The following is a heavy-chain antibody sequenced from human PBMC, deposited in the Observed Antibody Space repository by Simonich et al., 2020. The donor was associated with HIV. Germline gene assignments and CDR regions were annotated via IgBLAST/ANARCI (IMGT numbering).Heavy chain of an antibody. CDR1: GFTFDDYP. V-gene: IGHV3-9*03. CDR2: ISWNSGSI. D-gene: IGHD6-6*01. J-gene: IGHJ4*02. Sequence: EVQLVESGGGLVQPGRSLRLSCAASGFTFDDYPMHWVRQAPGKCLEWVSGISWNSGSIGYADSVKGRFTISRDNAKNSLYLQMNSLRAEDMALYYCAKDRYSSSSGSFDYWGQGTLVTVSS. CDR3: AKDRYSSSSGSFDY.